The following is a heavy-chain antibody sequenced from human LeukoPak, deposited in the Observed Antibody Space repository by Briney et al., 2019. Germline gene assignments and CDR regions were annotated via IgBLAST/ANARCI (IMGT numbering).Heavy chain of an antibody. D-gene: IGHD3-22*01. V-gene: IGHV4-59*12. Sequence: SETLSLTCTVSGGSISSYYWSWLRQPPGKGLEYIGYTHYSGSTNYNPSLKSRVTMSVDTSKNQFSLKLSSVTAADTAVYYCARGGYYYDSSGYYSIDYWGQGTLVTVSS. CDR3: ARGGYYYDSSGYYSIDY. CDR1: GGSISSYY. CDR2: THYSGST. J-gene: IGHJ4*02.